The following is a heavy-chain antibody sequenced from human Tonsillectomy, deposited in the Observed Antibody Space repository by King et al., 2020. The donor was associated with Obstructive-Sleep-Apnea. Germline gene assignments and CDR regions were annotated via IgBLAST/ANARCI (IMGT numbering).Heavy chain of an antibody. D-gene: IGHD6-13*01. CDR2: ITSSGSNT. CDR3: AKERRILAEAGPPDTYGVDV. Sequence: VQLVESGGGLVQPGGSLRLSCAASGFTFNSYAMSWVRQAPGKGLEWVSTITSSGSNTYFADSVKGRFTVSRDNSKNTLYQQMNSLRAEDTAVYYCAKERRILAEAGPPDTYGVDVWGQGTTVTVSS. J-gene: IGHJ6*02. CDR1: GFTFNSYA. V-gene: IGHV3-23*04.